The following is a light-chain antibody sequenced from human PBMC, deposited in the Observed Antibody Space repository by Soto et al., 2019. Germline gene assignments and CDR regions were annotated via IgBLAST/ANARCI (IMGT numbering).Light chain of an antibody. CDR2: GVS. Sequence: IVLTQSPGTLSLSPGERATLSCRASPSVSGSNLAWYQQKPGQAPRLVIYGVSKRATGIPPRFSGSGSGTEFTLTISSLQSEDFAVYYCQQYNNWPPYTLGQGTRLEIK. V-gene: IGKV3-15*01. J-gene: IGKJ5*01. CDR1: PSVSGSN. CDR3: QQYNNWPPYT.